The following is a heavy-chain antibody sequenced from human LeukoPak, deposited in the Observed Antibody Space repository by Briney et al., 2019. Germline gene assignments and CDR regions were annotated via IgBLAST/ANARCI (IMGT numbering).Heavy chain of an antibody. CDR2: ISWNSGSI. CDR1: GFTFDDYA. V-gene: IGHV3-9*01. D-gene: IGHD3-10*02. J-gene: IGHJ6*04. Sequence: GGPLRLSCAASGFTFDDYAMHWVRQAPGKGLEWVSGISWNSGSIGYADSVKGRFTISRDNAKNSLYLQMNSLRAEDTAVYYCAELGITMIGGVWGKGTTVTISS. CDR3: AELGITMIGGV.